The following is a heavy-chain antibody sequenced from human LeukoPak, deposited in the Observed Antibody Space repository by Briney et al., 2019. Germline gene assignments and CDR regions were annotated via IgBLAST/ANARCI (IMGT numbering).Heavy chain of an antibody. Sequence: GGSLRLSCAASGLTVSSHYMSWVRQAPGKGLEWVSVIYRGGSTYYPDPVKGRFTISRDNSKNTLYLQMNSLRPEDTAVDYCARAYCCGDCSSRKKPSYYFDYWGQGTLVTVSS. V-gene: IGHV3-53*01. D-gene: IGHD2-21*02. CDR2: IYRGGST. CDR1: GLTVSSHY. CDR3: ARAYCCGDCSSRKKPSYYFDY. J-gene: IGHJ4*02.